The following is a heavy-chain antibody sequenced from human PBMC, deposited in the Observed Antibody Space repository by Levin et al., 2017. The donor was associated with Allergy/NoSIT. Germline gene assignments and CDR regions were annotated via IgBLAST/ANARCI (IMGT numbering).Heavy chain of an antibody. Sequence: PSETLSLTCTVSGDTISSYSWSWIRQPPGKGLEWIGQIYYNGSTYYNPSLKSRVTISVDTSKTHFSLKLSSVTAADTAIFYCARTRPLPPDGHYGMDVWGQGTTVTVSS. J-gene: IGHJ6*02. V-gene: IGHV4-59*01. CDR2: IYYNGST. CDR3: ARTRPLPPDGHYGMDV. CDR1: GDTISSYS. D-gene: IGHD4-17*01.